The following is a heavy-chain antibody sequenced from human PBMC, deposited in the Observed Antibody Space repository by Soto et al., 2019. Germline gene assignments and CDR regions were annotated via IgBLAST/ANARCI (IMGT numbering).Heavy chain of an antibody. J-gene: IGHJ6*02. D-gene: IGHD6-13*01. CDR3: AKDRSSPGGMDV. CDR2: ISYDGSNK. CDR1: GFTFSSYG. V-gene: IGHV3-30*18. Sequence: LRLSCAASGFTFSSYGMHWVRQAPGKGLEWVAVISYDGSNKYYADSVKGRFTISRDNSKNTLYLQMNSLRAEDTAVYYCAKDRSSPGGMDVWGQGTTVTVSS.